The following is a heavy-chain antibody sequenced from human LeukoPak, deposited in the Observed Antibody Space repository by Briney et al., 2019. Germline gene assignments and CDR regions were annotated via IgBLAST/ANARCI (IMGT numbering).Heavy chain of an antibody. CDR3: ARGSGVAGMQYYFDY. J-gene: IGHJ4*02. V-gene: IGHV3-30-3*01. CDR2: ISYDGSNK. D-gene: IGHD6-19*01. CDR1: GFTFSSYA. Sequence: PGGSLRLSCAASGFTFSSYAMHWVRQAPGKGLEWVAVISYDGSNKYYADSVKGRFTISRDNSKNTLYLQMNSLRAEDTAVYYCARGSGVAGMQYYFDYWGQGTLVTVSS.